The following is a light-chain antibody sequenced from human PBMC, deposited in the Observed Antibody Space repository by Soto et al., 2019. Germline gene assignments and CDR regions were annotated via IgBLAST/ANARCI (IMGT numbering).Light chain of an antibody. CDR3: QQYGSSPWT. V-gene: IGKV3-20*01. CDR1: QSVGRNY. CDR2: GAS. Sequence: EIVLTQSPGTLSLSPGERATLSCRASQSVGRNYLAGYQQKPGQAPGPLIYGASSRATGIPDRFSGSGAGTDFTLTISRLESEDFAVYYCQQYGSSPWTFGQGTKVEIK. J-gene: IGKJ1*01.